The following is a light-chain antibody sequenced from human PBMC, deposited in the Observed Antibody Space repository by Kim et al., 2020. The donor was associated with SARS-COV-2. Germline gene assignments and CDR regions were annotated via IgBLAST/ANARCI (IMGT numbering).Light chain of an antibody. CDR2: DAS. CDR3: QQYDASPFT. V-gene: IGKV3-20*01. J-gene: IGKJ4*01. CDR1: QSVSSSQ. Sequence: SPRERATLSCRASQSVSSSQLAWYQQKPGQAPRILIYDASSRVTGISDRFSGSGSGTDVTLTISRLQPEDFAVYYCQQYDASPFTFGEGTKVDIK.